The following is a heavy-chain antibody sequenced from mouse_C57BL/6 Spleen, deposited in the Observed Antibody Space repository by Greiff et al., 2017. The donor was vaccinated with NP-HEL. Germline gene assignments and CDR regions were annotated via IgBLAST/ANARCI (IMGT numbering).Heavy chain of an antibody. CDR3: AREGPYYFDY. V-gene: IGHV1-4*01. CDR2: INPSSGYT. CDR1: GYTFTSYT. Sequence: QVQLKQSGAELARPGASVKMSCKASGYTFTSYTMHWVKQRPGQGLEWIGYINPSSGYTKYNQKFKDKATLTADKSSSTAYMQLSSLTSEDSAVYYCAREGPYYFDYWGQGTTLTVSS. J-gene: IGHJ2*01.